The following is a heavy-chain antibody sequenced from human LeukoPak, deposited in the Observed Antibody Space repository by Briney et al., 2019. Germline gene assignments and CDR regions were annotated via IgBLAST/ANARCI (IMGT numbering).Heavy chain of an antibody. V-gene: IGHV4-34*01. Sequence: PSETLSLTCAVSGGTFIGYHWNWIRQPPGKGLEWNGEINHSGSTNYNPSLKSRVTISVDTSKNQFSLKLRSVTAADTAVYYCARDPTTVVTTPYYFDDWGQGTLVTVSS. CDR3: ARDPTTVVTTPYYFDD. J-gene: IGHJ4*02. CDR2: INHSGST. CDR1: GGTFIGYH. D-gene: IGHD4-23*01.